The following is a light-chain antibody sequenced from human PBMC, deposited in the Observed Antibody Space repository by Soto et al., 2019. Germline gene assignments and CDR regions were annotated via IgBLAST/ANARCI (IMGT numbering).Light chain of an antibody. CDR1: QSVSSSY. V-gene: IGKV3-20*01. Sequence: EIVLTQSPGTLSLSPGERATLSCRASQSVSSSYLAWYQQKPGQAPRLLIYGASSRATGIPDRFSGSGSGTDLTLTISRLEPEDFAVYYCQKYGSSLFGPWTKVDIK. CDR2: GAS. J-gene: IGKJ3*01. CDR3: QKYGSSL.